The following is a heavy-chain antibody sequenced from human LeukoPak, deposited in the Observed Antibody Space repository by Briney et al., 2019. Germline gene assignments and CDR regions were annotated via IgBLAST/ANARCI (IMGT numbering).Heavy chain of an antibody. Sequence: GGSLRLSCAASGFTFSSYSMNWVRQAPGKGLEWVSSISSSSSYIYYADSVKGRLTISRDNSKNTLYLQMNSLRAEDTAVYYCAREGPRGNSQFDYWGQGTLVTVSS. J-gene: IGHJ4*02. CDR3: AREGPRGNSQFDY. V-gene: IGHV3-21*01. CDR2: ISSSSSYI. D-gene: IGHD2/OR15-2a*01. CDR1: GFTFSSYS.